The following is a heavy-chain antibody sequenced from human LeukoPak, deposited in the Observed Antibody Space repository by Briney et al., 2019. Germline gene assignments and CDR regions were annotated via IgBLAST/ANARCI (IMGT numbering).Heavy chain of an antibody. J-gene: IGHJ5*02. CDR1: GCVFTSYG. V-gene: IGHV1-18*01. CDR3: ARHRGYSGPPDSRAFDP. Sequence: ASVKVSCKASGCVFTSYGISWVRQAPGQGLEWMGWISGYNGNTYYAQKFQGRVTLTRDMSTSTDYLELSSLRSEDTAVYYCARHRGYSGPPDSRAFDPWGQGTLVTVSS. CDR2: ISGYNGNT. D-gene: IGHD5-12*01.